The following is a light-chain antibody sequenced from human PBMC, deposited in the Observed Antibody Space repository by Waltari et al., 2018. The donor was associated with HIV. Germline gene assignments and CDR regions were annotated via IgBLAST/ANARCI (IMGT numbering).Light chain of an antibody. CDR3: SSYTTKKIRV. CDR2: EVS. J-gene: IGLJ3*02. V-gene: IGLV2-14*01. Sequence: QSALTPPASVSGSLGQSIPISCTGTSSAVGAYNYVSGYQQHTGKAPKLIIFEVSNGPAGISNHCSGSKSGNTAGLTISGLQPEDEADYYCSSYTTKKIRVFGGGTKVTVL. CDR1: SSAVGAYNY.